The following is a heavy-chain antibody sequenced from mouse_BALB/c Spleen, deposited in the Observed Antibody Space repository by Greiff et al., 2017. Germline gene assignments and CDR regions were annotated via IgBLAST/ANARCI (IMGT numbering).Heavy chain of an antibody. CDR1: GFTFSSFG. V-gene: IGHV5-17*02. Sequence: EVHLVESGGGLVQPGGSRKLSCAASGFTFSSFGMHWVRQAPEKGLEWVAYISSGSSTIYYADTVKGRFTISRDNPKNTLFLQMTSLRSEDTAMYYCARSDYYGSSYYYFDYWGQGTTLTVSS. D-gene: IGHD1-1*01. J-gene: IGHJ2*01. CDR2: ISSGSSTI. CDR3: ARSDYYGSSYYYFDY.